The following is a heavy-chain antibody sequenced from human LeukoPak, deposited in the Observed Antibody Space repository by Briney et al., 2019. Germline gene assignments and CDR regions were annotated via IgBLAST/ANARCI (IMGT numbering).Heavy chain of an antibody. CDR1: GYTFTSYD. V-gene: IGHV1-8*01. D-gene: IGHD3-22*01. CDR2: MSPNSGNT. J-gene: IGHJ6*03. CDR3: ARAHGGYYDSSGYYRVDYYYYYMDV. Sequence: GASVKVSCKASGYTFTSYDINWVRQATGQGLEWMGWMSPNSGNTGYAQKFQGRVTMTRNTSISTAYMELSSLRSEDTAVYYCARAHGGYYDSSGYYRVDYYYYYMDVWGKGTTVTISS.